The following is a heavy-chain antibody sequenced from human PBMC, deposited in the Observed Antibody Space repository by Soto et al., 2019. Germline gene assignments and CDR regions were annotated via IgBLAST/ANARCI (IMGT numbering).Heavy chain of an antibody. Sequence: PGGSLRLSCAASGFIFGDFYMTRIRQAPGKGLEWVSEISSTSNYRNYADSVKGRFTVSRENANNTLYLEMNNLRAEDTAVYFCARDRDTYGHGFFDYWGQGALVTVSS. CDR1: GFIFGDFY. V-gene: IGHV3-11*05. CDR2: ISSTSNYR. J-gene: IGHJ4*02. CDR3: ARDRDTYGHGFFDY. D-gene: IGHD5-18*01.